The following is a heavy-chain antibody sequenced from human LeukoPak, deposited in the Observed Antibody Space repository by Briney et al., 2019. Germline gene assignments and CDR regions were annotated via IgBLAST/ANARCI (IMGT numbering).Heavy chain of an antibody. V-gene: IGHV1-69*01. CDR1: GGTFISYA. CDR2: IIPIFGTA. Sequence: GSSVKVSCKASGGTFISYAISWVRQAPGQGLEWMGGIIPIFGTANYAQKFQGRVTITADESTSTAYMELSSLRSEDTAVYYCARGSWVVTIFGVVIKNGMDVWGQGTTVTVSS. CDR3: ARGSWVVTIFGVVIKNGMDV. D-gene: IGHD3-3*01. J-gene: IGHJ6*02.